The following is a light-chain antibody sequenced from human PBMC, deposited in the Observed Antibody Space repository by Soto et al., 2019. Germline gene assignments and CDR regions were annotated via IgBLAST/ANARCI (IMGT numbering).Light chain of an antibody. CDR1: HIVSSTY. V-gene: IGKV3-20*01. Sequence: EIVLTQSPGTLSLSPGEKATLSCRASHIVSSTYLAWYQQKPGQAPRLLIYGASNRATGIPDRFSGSGSGTDFTLTISRLEPEDFAVYYCQQYGNSPRTFGQGTKVDIK. CDR2: GAS. CDR3: QQYGNSPRT. J-gene: IGKJ1*01.